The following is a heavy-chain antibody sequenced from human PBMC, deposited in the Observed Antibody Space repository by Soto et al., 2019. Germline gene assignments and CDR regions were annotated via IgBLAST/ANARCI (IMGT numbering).Heavy chain of an antibody. D-gene: IGHD3-3*01. J-gene: IGHJ4*02. CDR2: INPIGGST. CDR3: ARNPFNDLRPGLRFVEWLLYNGGDPGIDY. CDR1: GYTFTSYY. V-gene: IGHV1-46*01. Sequence: ASVKVSCKASGYTFTSYYMHWVRQAPGQGLEWMGIINPIGGSTSYAQKFQGGVTMTRDTSTSTVYMELSSLRSEDTAVYYGARNPFNDLRPGLRFVEWLLYNGGDPGIDYWGQGTLVSVS.